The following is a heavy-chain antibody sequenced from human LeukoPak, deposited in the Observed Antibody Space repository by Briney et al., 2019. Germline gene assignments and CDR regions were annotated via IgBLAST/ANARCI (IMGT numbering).Heavy chain of an antibody. CDR3: AKTSRRNSAYNSPFDS. J-gene: IGHJ4*02. CDR2: VRVSGIDT. CDR1: GTTFSTYA. D-gene: IGHD5-12*01. V-gene: IGHV3-23*01. Sequence: GGSLRLSCGVSGTTFSTYAMSWVRQAPGKGLEWVSAVRVSGIDTYYAYSVKGRFTISRDNSKNTLYLQMNSLRAEDTAIYYCAKTSRRNSAYNSPFDSWGQGTLVTVSS.